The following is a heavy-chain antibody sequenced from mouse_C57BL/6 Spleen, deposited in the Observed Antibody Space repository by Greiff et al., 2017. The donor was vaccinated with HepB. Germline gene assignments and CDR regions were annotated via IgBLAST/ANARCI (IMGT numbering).Heavy chain of an antibody. V-gene: IGHV1-64*01. Sequence: QVQLQQPGAELVKPGASVKLSCKASGYTFPRYWMHWVKQRPGQGLEWSGMIYPNSGSTNYNEKFKSKATLTVDKSSSTAYMQLSSLTSEDSAVYYCARGDYGSSYSFAYWGQGTLVTVSA. CDR2: IYPNSGST. CDR1: GYTFPRYW. CDR3: ARGDYGSSYSFAY. J-gene: IGHJ3*01. D-gene: IGHD1-1*01.